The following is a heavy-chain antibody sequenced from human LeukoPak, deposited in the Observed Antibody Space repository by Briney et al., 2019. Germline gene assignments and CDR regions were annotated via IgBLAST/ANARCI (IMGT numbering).Heavy chain of an antibody. Sequence: GGSLRLSCVASGFTFSSYRMSWVRQASGKGLEWVSDISGSGGSTYYADSVKGRYTISRDKSKNTLYLQMNSLRVDDTAVYYCAKDLTSVAGTNWFDPWGQGTLVTVSS. CDR1: GFTFSSYR. D-gene: IGHD6-19*01. CDR3: AKDLTSVAGTNWFDP. J-gene: IGHJ5*02. CDR2: ISGSGGST. V-gene: IGHV3-23*01.